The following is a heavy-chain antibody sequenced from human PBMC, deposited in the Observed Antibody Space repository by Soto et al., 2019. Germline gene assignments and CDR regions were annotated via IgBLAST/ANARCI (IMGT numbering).Heavy chain of an antibody. Sequence: QVQLVQSGAEVKKPGASVKVSCKASGYTFTSYAMHWVRQAPGQRLEWMGWINAGNGNTKYSQKFQGRVTITRDTSASTAYMELSSLRSEDTAVYYCARGGSTPYYYYMDVWGKGTTVTVSS. CDR1: GYTFTSYA. CDR3: ARGGSTPYYYYMDV. CDR2: INAGNGNT. V-gene: IGHV1-3*01. D-gene: IGHD6-6*01. J-gene: IGHJ6*03.